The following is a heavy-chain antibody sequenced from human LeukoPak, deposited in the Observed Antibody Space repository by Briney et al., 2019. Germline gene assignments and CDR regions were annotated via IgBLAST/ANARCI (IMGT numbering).Heavy chain of an antibody. J-gene: IGHJ4*02. CDR1: GFTFSDYY. CDR3: ARDSLLYYYDSSGGLDY. CDR2: ISSSGSTI. V-gene: IGHV3-11*01. D-gene: IGHD3-22*01. Sequence: PGGSLRLSCAASGFTFSDYYMSWIRQAPGKGLEWVSYISSSGSTIYYADSVKGRFTIPRDNAKNSLYLQMNSLRAEDTAVYYCARDSLLYYYDSSGGLDYWGQGTLVTVSS.